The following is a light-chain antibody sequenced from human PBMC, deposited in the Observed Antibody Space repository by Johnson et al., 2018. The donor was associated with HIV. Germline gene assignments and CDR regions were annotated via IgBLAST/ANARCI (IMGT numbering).Light chain of an antibody. CDR3: GIWDSSLSAYV. Sequence: QSVLTQPPSVSAAPGQKVTISCSGSSSNIGNNYVSWYQQLPGTAPKLLIYDNNKRPSGIPDRFSGSKSGTSATLGITGLQTGDDADYCCGIWDSSLSAYVFGTGTKVTVL. J-gene: IGLJ1*01. CDR1: SSNIGNNY. V-gene: IGLV1-51*01. CDR2: DNN.